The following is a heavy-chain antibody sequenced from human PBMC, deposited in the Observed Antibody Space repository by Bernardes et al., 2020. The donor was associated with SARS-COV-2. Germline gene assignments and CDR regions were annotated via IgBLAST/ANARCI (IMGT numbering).Heavy chain of an antibody. D-gene: IGHD6-19*01. V-gene: IGHV3-7*02. CDR2: IKQDGSEK. CDR1: GFTFSSSW. Sequence: GGSLRLSCAATGFTFSSSWMSWVRQAPGKWLEWVANIKQDGSEKYYVDSVKGRFTISRDNTKNSLYLQMDSLRVEDKAVYYCASMKYSSGWYPDYFDYWGRGTLVTVSS. J-gene: IGHJ4*02. CDR3: ASMKYSSGWYPDYFDY.